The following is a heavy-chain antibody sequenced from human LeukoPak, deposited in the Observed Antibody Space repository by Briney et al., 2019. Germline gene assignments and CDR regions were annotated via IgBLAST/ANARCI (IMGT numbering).Heavy chain of an antibody. V-gene: IGHV4-34*01. Sequence: PSETLSLTCAVYGGSFSGYYWSWIRQPPGKGLEWIGEINHSGSTNYNPSLKSRVTISVDTSKNQFSLKLSSVTAADTAVYYCAREDRDGILTGEGLAFDIWGQGTMVTVSS. CDR3: AREDRDGILTGEGLAFDI. CDR2: INHSGST. D-gene: IGHD3-9*01. CDR1: GGSFSGYY. J-gene: IGHJ3*02.